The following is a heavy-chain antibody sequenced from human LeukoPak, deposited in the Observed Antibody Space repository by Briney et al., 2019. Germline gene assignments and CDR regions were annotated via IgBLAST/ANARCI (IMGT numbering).Heavy chain of an antibody. CDR2: IYYSGST. D-gene: IGHD2-2*02. J-gene: IGHJ5*02. Sequence: EASQTPSLTCTVSGGSISSGGYYWSWIRQHPGKGLEWIGYIYYSGSTYYNPSLKSRVTISVDTSKNQFSLKLSSVTAADTAVYYCAREIVVVPAAILPILHRFDPWGQGTLVTVSS. CDR3: AREIVVVPAAILPILHRFDP. CDR1: GGSISSGGYY. V-gene: IGHV4-31*03.